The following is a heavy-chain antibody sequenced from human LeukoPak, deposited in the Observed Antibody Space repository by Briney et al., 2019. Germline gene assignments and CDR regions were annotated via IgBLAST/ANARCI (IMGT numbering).Heavy chain of an antibody. J-gene: IGHJ4*02. D-gene: IGHD1-26*01. V-gene: IGHV1-2*02. CDR1: GYTFTDYY. CDR3: ARRRDLYSGSYYPFDY. Sequence: ASVKVSCKASGYTFTDYYINWVRQAPGQGLEWMGWINPNSGDTNYAQKFQDRVTMTRDKSISTAYLQWSSLKASDTAMYYCARRRDLYSGSYYPFDYWGQGTLVTVSS. CDR2: INPNSGDT.